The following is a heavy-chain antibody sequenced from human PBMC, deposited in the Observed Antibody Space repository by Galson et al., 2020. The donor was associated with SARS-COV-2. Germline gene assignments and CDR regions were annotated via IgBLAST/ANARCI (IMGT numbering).Heavy chain of an antibody. CDR2: VNHSGST. Sequence: SQTLSLTCAVYGGSFNDYYWSWVRQPPGKGLEWIGEVNHSGSTNYNPSLKSRVTISVDTSKNQFSLKLNSVTAADTAVYYCARGYLTVTMVVVVFTGSRYYFDFWGQGTLVTVSP. V-gene: IGHV4-34*01. D-gene: IGHD3-22*01. CDR1: GGSFNDYY. J-gene: IGHJ4*02. CDR3: ARGYLTVTMVVVVFTGSRYYFDF.